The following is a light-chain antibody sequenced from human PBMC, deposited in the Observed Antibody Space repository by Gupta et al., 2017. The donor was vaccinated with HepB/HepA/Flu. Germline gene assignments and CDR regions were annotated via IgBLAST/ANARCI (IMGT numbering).Light chain of an antibody. CDR2: AAS. Sequence: EIVLTQSPGTLSLSPGERATLSCRASQSVSGTSLAWYQQKPGQAPRLLIYAASSRATGIPDRFSGSGSGTDFTLTISRLEPGDFAVYYCQQYGSSRTFGRGTKVEIK. V-gene: IGKV3-20*01. J-gene: IGKJ1*01. CDR3: QQYGSSRT. CDR1: QSVSGTS.